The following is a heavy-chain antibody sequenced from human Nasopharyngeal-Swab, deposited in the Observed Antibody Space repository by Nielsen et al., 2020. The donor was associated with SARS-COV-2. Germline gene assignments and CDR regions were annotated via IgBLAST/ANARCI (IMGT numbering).Heavy chain of an antibody. J-gene: IGHJ4*02. D-gene: IGHD4-17*01. CDR3: AKDVHGDYGGIDY. V-gene: IGHV3-30*18. CDR1: GFTFSTYA. Sequence: GESLKISCAASGFTFSTYAMYWVRQAPGKGLEWVAVISYDGSNEYYGDSVKGRFTISRDDSKNTLYLQMNSLRVDDTAVYYCAKDVHGDYGGIDYWGQGILVTVSS. CDR2: ISYDGSNE.